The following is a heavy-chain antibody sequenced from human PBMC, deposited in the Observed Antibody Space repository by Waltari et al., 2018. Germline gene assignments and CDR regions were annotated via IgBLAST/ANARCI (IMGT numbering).Heavy chain of an antibody. V-gene: IGHV3-23*01. CDR2: IGRSGDNT. D-gene: IGHD4-17*01. J-gene: IGHJ4*02. CDR3: AKDRDDYGDYLFDY. Sequence: EVQLLDSGGGLVQPGGSLRLSCAASGFIFSNHVMSWVRQAPGKGLEWVSAIGRSGDNTDYADSVKGRFTISRDNSKNMLYLHMNSLRADDTAAYYCAKDRDDYGDYLFDYWGQGTLVTVSS. CDR1: GFIFSNHV.